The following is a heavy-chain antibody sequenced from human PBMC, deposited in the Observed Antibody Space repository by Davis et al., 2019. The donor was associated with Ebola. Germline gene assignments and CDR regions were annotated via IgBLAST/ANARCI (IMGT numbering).Heavy chain of an antibody. D-gene: IGHD6-13*01. CDR2: IGASGGST. V-gene: IGHV3-23*01. CDR1: GFTFGAYA. CDR3: AKVKYYSTWRGGIDY. Sequence: PGGSLRLSCTASGFTFGAYAMSWVRQAPGKGLEWVSTIGASGGSTYYADSVTGRFTISRDNSKNTVYMQMHSLRAEDTALYYCAKVKYYSTWRGGIDYWGQGTPVTVSS. J-gene: IGHJ4*02.